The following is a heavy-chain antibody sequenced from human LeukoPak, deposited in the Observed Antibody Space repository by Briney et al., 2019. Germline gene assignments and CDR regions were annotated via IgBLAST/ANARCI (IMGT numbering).Heavy chain of an antibody. Sequence: PGGSLRLSCAASGFTFSSYSMNWVRQAPGKGLEWVGRIKSKTDGGTTDYAAPVKGRFTISRDDSKNTLYLQMNSLKTEDTAVYYCTTDEGAAGWSGSYYFDYWGQGTLVTVSS. V-gene: IGHV3-15*07. CDR3: TTDEGAAGWSGSYYFDY. J-gene: IGHJ4*02. D-gene: IGHD3-3*01. CDR2: IKSKTDGGTT. CDR1: GFTFSSYS.